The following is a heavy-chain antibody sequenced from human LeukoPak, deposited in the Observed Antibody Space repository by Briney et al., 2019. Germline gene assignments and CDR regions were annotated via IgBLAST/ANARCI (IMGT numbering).Heavy chain of an antibody. D-gene: IGHD3-10*01. CDR3: ASQLYHYGSGSYYPV. CDR2: IYYSGST. J-gene: IGHJ6*02. V-gene: IGHV4-39*01. CDR1: GGSISSSSYY. Sequence: SETLSLTCTVSGGSISSSSYYWGWIRQPPGKGLEWIGSIYYSGSTYYNPSLKSRVTISVDTSKNQFSLKLSSVTAADTAVFYCASQLYHYGSGSYYPVWGQGTTVTVSS.